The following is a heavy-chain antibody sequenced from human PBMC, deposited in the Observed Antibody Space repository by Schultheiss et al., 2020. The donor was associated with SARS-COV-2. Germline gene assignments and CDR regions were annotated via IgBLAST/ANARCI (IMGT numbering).Heavy chain of an antibody. Sequence: ASVKVSCKASGYTFTSYGISWVRQAPGQGLEWMGWISSYNGNTNYAQKFQGRVTMTRNTSISTAYMELRSLRSEDTAVYYCARYYYDSSGYYYDYYYYGMEVWGQGAAVTVSS. CDR2: ISSYNGNT. D-gene: IGHD3-22*01. J-gene: IGHJ6*02. CDR1: GYTFTSYG. CDR3: ARYYYDSSGYYYDYYYYGMEV. V-gene: IGHV1-18*01.